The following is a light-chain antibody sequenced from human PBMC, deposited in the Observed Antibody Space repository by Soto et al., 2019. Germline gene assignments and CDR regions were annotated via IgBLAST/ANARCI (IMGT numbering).Light chain of an antibody. CDR2: DAS. CDR3: QQYTENPRT. CDR1: QSISSW. V-gene: IGKV1-5*01. Sequence: DIHMTQSPSALSASVEDRVTITCRASQSISSWLAWYQQKPGQAPKVLIYDASRLESGVPSRFSGSESGTEFTLTISSLQPDDIATYYCQQYTENPRTFGQGTKVDI. J-gene: IGKJ1*01.